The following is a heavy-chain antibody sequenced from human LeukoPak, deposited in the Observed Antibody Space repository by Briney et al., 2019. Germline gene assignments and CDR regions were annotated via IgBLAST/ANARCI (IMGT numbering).Heavy chain of an antibody. V-gene: IGHV1-18*01. CDR3: ARDLRVYSGTLVGAY. CDR1: GYTFTSYG. Sequence: ASVKVSCKASGYTFTSYGISWVRQAPGQGLEWMGWIIAYNGNTNYAQKLQGRVTMTTDTSTSTAYMELRSLRSDDTAVYYCARDLRVYSGTLVGAYWGQGTLVTVSS. D-gene: IGHD1-26*01. J-gene: IGHJ4*02. CDR2: IIAYNGNT.